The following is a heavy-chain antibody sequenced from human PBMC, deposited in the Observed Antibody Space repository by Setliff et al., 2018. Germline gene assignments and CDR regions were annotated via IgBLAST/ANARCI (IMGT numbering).Heavy chain of an antibody. J-gene: IGHJ3*02. CDR1: GGSISSGDYY. D-gene: IGHD3-22*01. CDR2: IYYSGST. V-gene: IGHV4-61*08. Sequence: PSETLSLTCTVSGGSISSGDYYWSWIRQPPGKGLEWIGYIYYSGSTNYNPSLKSRVTISVDTSKNQFSLKLSSVTAADTAVYYCARDPGRTYYYDSSGYENAFDIWGQGTMVTVS. CDR3: ARDPGRTYYYDSSGYENAFDI.